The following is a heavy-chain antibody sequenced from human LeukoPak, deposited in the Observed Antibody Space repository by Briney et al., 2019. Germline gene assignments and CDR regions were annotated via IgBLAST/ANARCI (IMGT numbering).Heavy chain of an antibody. CDR3: ARPAYAEYSSSWLAY. CDR2: IYHSGST. CDR1: GYSISSGYY. V-gene: IGHV4-38-2*01. J-gene: IGHJ4*02. Sequence: PSETLSLTCVVSGYSISSGYYWGWIRQPPGKGLEWIGSIYHSGSTYYNPSLKSRVTISVDTSKNQFSLKLRSVTAADTAVYYCARPAYAEYSSSWLAYWGQGTLVTVSS. D-gene: IGHD6-6*01.